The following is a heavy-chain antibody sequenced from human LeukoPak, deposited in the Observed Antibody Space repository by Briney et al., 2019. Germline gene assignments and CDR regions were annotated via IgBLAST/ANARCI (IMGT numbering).Heavy chain of an antibody. Sequence: GGSLRLSCAASGFTFSSYSMSWVRQAPEKGLDWVSVISGSAHKIRYADSVKGRFTISRDNSENIVYLQMNNLRAEDTAVYYCAGRVTGYSSGYVYWGQGTLVTVSS. CDR1: GFTFSSYS. D-gene: IGHD5-18*01. V-gene: IGHV3-23*01. CDR3: AGRVTGYSSGYVY. J-gene: IGHJ4*02. CDR2: ISGSAHKI.